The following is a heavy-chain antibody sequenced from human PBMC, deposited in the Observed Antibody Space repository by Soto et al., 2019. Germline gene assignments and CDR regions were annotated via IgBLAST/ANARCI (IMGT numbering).Heavy chain of an antibody. CDR3: ARDGSYCSSTSCHYYGMDV. J-gene: IGHJ6*02. CDR2: ISSSSSYI. V-gene: IGHV3-21*01. Sequence: EVQLVESGGGLVKPGGSLRLSCAASGFTFSSYSMNWVRQAPGKGLEWVSSISSSSSYIYYADSVKGRFTISRDNAKNSLYLQMNSLRAEDTAVYYCARDGSYCSSTSCHYYGMDVWGQGTTVTVSS. D-gene: IGHD2-2*01. CDR1: GFTFSSYS.